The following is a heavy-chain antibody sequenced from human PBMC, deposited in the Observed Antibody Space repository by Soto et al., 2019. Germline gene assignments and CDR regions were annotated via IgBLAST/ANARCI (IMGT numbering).Heavy chain of an antibody. Sequence: GGSLRLSCEASGFTFTMYWMYWVRQAPGKGLVWVSRVNSDGTGTTYADSVKGRFTVSRDNAKNSVFLQMDSLRAEDAGVYFCARGDPGYSSGEVDLSGQGPFVTVSS. V-gene: IGHV3-74*01. J-gene: IGHJ5*02. CDR2: VNSDGTGT. CDR1: GFTFTMYW. CDR3: ARGDPGYSSGEVDL. D-gene: IGHD5-18*01.